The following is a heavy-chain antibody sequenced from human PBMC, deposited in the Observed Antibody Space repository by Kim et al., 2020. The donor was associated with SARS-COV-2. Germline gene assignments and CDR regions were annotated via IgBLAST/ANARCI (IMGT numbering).Heavy chain of an antibody. CDR3: ARGRRAMIVVVMSWFDP. V-gene: IGHV4-34*01. J-gene: IGHJ5*02. D-gene: IGHD3-22*01. Sequence: LKSRVTISVDTSKNQFCLKLSSVTAADTAVYYCARGRRAMIVVVMSWFDPWGQGTLVTVSS.